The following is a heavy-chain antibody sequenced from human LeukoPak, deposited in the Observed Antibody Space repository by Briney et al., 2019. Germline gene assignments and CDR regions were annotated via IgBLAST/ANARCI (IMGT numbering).Heavy chain of an antibody. Sequence: SETLSLTCTVSGGSISGSYWSWIRQPPGKGLEWIGEINHSGSTNYNPSLKSRVTISVDTSKNQFSLKLSSVTAADTAVYYCARTSIYYDSSGYRSWGQGTLVTVSS. CDR3: ARTSIYYDSSGYRS. V-gene: IGHV4-34*01. J-gene: IGHJ5*02. CDR2: INHSGST. D-gene: IGHD3-22*01. CDR1: GGSISGSY.